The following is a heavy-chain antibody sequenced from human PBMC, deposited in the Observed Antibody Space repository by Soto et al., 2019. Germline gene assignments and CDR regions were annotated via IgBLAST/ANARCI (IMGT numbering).Heavy chain of an antibody. CDR2: ICHSGST. D-gene: IGHD4-17*01. CDR3: AREIIPLTTDWYFDL. V-gene: IGHV4-30-4*01. CDR1: GGSISGGIYY. Sequence: QVQLQESGPGLVKPSETLSLTCTVSGGSISGGIYYWSWVRQSPGKGLEWIGYICHSGSTFYNPSLGSRVTISVDTSKNQFSLRLSSVTAADTAVYYCAREIIPLTTDWYFDLWGRGTLVTVSS. J-gene: IGHJ2*01.